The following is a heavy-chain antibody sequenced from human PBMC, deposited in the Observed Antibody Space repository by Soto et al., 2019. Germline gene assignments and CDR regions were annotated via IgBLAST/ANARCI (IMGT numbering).Heavy chain of an antibody. J-gene: IGHJ6*02. V-gene: IGHV1-18*01. D-gene: IGHD3-3*01. Sequence: QVQLVQSGAEVKKPGASVKVSCKSSGYRFETYAMSWVRQAPGQGLEWMGWISAYNIDTYYAQKFQDRVTMTTDTSTGTAYMELRSLTSDDTAVYYCARGHGVIIGAMDVWGQRTTVTVSS. CDR2: ISAYNIDT. CDR3: ARGHGVIIGAMDV. CDR1: GYRFETYA.